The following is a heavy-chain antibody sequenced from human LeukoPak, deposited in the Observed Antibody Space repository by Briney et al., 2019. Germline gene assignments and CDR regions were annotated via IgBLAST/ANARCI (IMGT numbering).Heavy chain of an antibody. Sequence: GRSLRLSCAASGFTFSSYAMHWVRQAPGKGLEWVAVISYDGSNKYYADSVKGRFTISRGNSKNTLYLQMNSLRAEDTAVYYCARGIGRGYSYGYYYYGMDVWGQGTTVTVSS. D-gene: IGHD5-18*01. CDR3: ARGIGRGYSYGYYYYGMDV. V-gene: IGHV3-30*04. J-gene: IGHJ6*02. CDR2: ISYDGSNK. CDR1: GFTFSSYA.